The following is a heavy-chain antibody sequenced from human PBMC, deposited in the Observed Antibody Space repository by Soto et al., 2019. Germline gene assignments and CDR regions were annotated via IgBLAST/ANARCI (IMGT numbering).Heavy chain of an antibody. Sequence: EVQLVESGGDLVQPGGSLRLSCAASGFTVSGHWMPWVRQVPGKGREWVSRINTDGDTSTYADSVKGRFTISRDKAKNTVYLQMSAMRAEATALYYCARDAGYCSRTNCYRRALDTWGQGTTVTVSS. J-gene: IGHJ3*02. V-gene: IGHV3-74*03. CDR3: ARDAGYCSRTNCYRRALDT. CDR2: INTDGDTS. D-gene: IGHD2-2*01. CDR1: GFTVSGHW.